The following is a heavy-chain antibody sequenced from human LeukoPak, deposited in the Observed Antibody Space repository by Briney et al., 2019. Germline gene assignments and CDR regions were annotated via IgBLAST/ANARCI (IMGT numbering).Heavy chain of an antibody. CDR3: ARGDFDY. CDR2: IYHSGST. CDR1: GGSTSSGGYS. Sequence: SETLSLTCAVSGGSTSSGGYSWSWIRQPPGKGLGWIGYIYHSGSTYYNPSLKSRATISVDRSKNQFSPKLSSVTAADTAVYYCARGDFDYWGQGTLVTVSS. J-gene: IGHJ4*02. V-gene: IGHV4-30-2*01.